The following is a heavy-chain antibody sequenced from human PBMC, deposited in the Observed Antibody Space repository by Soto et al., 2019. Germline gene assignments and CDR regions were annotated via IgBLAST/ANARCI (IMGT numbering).Heavy chain of an antibody. CDR3: ARLTHRGPIAVAGPFGS. D-gene: IGHD6-19*01. Sequence: QGHLVQSGAEVRKPGASVNVSCKASGSTSNNHHMHWVRQAPGQGLEWMGIINPSGLSTTYAQKFRGRVTLTRDASTSTFYRELSSVTSEDTPVYFSARLTHRGPIAVAGPFGSWGQGTLVTVSS. J-gene: IGHJ5*01. CDR2: INPSGLST. CDR1: GSTSNNHH. V-gene: IGHV1-46*02.